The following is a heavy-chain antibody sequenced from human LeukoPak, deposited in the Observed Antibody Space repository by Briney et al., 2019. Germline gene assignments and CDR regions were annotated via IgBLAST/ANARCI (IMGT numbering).Heavy chain of an antibody. CDR1: GYTFTSYG. CDR3: ARRGIVSSSGVSDY. Sequence: ASVKVSCKASGYTFTSYGISWERQAPGQGLEWMGWISAYNGNTNYAQKLQGRVTMTTDTSTSTAYMELRSLRSDDTAVYYCARRGIVSSSGVSDYWGQGTLATVSS. V-gene: IGHV1-18*01. J-gene: IGHJ4*02. D-gene: IGHD6-6*01. CDR2: ISAYNGNT.